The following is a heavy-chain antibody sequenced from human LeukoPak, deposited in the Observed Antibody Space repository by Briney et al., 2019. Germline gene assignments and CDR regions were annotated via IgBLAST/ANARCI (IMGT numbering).Heavy chain of an antibody. D-gene: IGHD2-15*01. Sequence: ASVKVSCKASGYSFTSYWIGWVRQMPGKGLEWMGIIYPGDSDTRYSPSFQGQVTISADKSISTAYLQWSSLKASDTAMYYCARGDRYCSGGSCYPHWGQGTLVTVSS. CDR1: GYSFTSYW. CDR3: ARGDRYCSGGSCYPH. J-gene: IGHJ4*02. CDR2: IYPGDSDT. V-gene: IGHV5-51*01.